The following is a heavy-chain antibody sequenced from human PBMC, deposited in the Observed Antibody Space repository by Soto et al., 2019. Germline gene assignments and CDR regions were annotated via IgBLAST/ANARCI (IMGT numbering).Heavy chain of an antibody. J-gene: IGHJ5*02. V-gene: IGHV1-18*04. CDR3: AREQEKWFDP. Sequence: QVQLVQSGAEVKKPGASVKVSCKASGFTFTTYGFTWVRQAPGQGLEWMGCISAYTGNTNYAQKFQGRVTMTTDTSTRTAYMELRSLRSDDTAVYYCAREQEKWFDPWGQGTLVTVSS. CDR1: GFTFTTYG. CDR2: ISAYTGNT.